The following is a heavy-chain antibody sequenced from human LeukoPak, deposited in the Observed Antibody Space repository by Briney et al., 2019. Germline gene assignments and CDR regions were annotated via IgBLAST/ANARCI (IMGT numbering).Heavy chain of an antibody. J-gene: IGHJ4*02. D-gene: IGHD6-19*01. CDR3: ARVLSDSSGWYHFDC. V-gene: IGHV3-53*01. Sequence: PGGSLRLSCAASGFTLSSNYMSWVRQAPGKGLEWVSVIYSGGGTNYADSVRGRFTISRDNSKNTLSLQMNSLRAEDTAVYYCARVLSDSSGWYHFDCWGQGTLVTVSS. CDR2: IYSGGGT. CDR1: GFTLSSNY.